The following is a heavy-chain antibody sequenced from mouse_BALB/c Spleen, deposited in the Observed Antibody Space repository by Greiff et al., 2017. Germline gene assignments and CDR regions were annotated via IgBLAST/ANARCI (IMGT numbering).Heavy chain of an antibody. D-gene: IGHD2-1*01. CDR2: IDPSDSYT. Sequence: QVQLQQPGAELVKPGASVKMSCKASGYTFTSYWMHWVKQRPGQGLEWIGVIDPSDSYTSYNQKFKGKATLTVDTSSSTAYMQLSSLTSEDSAVYYCTRAYEDYGNWFAYWGQGTLVTVSA. CDR1: GYTFTSYW. J-gene: IGHJ3*01. CDR3: TRAYEDYGNWFAY. V-gene: IGHV1S127*01.